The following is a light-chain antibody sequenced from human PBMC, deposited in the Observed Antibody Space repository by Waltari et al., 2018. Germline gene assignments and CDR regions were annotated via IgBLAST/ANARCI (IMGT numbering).Light chain of an antibody. V-gene: IGLV10-54*04. J-gene: IGLJ3*02. CDR3: SAWDRSLSAWV. CDR2: RNS. CDR1: RNNVGDQG. Sequence: QAGLTQPPSVSQRLGQTATLRCTGHRNNVGDQGTAWLQKHQGHPPKLLPYRNSNRPSGISEKFSTSRSGNTASLTITGLQPEDEADYYCSAWDRSLSAWVFGGGTKLTVL.